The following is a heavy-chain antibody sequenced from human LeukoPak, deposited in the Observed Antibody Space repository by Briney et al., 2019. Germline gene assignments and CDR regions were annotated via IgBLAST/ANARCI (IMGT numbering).Heavy chain of an antibody. CDR1: GYTFTSYY. CDR3: ARDPTYYDFWSGYSLSGYYYGMDV. V-gene: IGHV1-46*01. J-gene: IGHJ6*02. D-gene: IGHD3-3*01. Sequence: ASVEVSCKASGYTFTSYYMHWVRQAPGQGLEWMGIINPSGGSTSYARKFQGRVTMTRDTSTSTVYMELSSLRSEDTAVYYCARDPTYYDFWSGYSLSGYYYGMDVWGQGTTVTVSS. CDR2: INPSGGST.